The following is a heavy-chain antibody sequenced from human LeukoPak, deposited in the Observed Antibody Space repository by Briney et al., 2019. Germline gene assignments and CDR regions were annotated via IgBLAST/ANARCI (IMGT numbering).Heavy chain of an antibody. Sequence: SVKVSCKASGFTFTSSAVQWVRQARGQRLEWIGWVVVGSGNTNYAQKFQERVTITRDMSTSTAYMELSSLRSEDTAVYYCAASPDYYDSSGYSYYFDYWGQGTLVTVSS. V-gene: IGHV1-58*01. CDR3: AASPDYYDSSGYSYYFDY. CDR1: GFTFTSSA. J-gene: IGHJ4*02. D-gene: IGHD3-22*01. CDR2: VVVGSGNT.